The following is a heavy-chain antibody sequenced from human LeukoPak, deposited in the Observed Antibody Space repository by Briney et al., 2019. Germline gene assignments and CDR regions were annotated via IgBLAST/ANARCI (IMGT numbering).Heavy chain of an antibody. Sequence: ETLSLTCAVYGGSFSGYYWSWIRQPPGKGLEWIGEINHSGSTNYIPSLKSRVTISVDTSKNQFSLKLSSVTAADTAVYYCASTVTTLNYYYGMDVWGQGTTVTVSS. D-gene: IGHD4-17*01. CDR3: ASTVTTLNYYYGMDV. CDR1: GGSFSGYY. J-gene: IGHJ6*02. V-gene: IGHV4-34*01. CDR2: INHSGST.